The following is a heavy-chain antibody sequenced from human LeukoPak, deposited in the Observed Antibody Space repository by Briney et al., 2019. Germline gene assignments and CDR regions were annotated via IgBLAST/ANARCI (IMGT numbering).Heavy chain of an antibody. CDR2: VNPSGGST. V-gene: IGHV1-46*01. CDR3: ASGGEEKGYCGGDCSLLY. J-gene: IGHJ4*02. Sequence: GASVKVSCKASGYTFTSYYMHWVRQAPGQGLEWMGIVNPSGGSTSYAQKFQGRVTMTRDMSTSTVYMELSSLRSEDTAVYYCASGGEEKGYCGGDCSLLYWGQGTLVTVSS. CDR1: GYTFTSYY. D-gene: IGHD2-21*02.